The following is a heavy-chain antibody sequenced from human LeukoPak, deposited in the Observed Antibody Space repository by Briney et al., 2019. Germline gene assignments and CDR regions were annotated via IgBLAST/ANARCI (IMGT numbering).Heavy chain of an antibody. CDR3: AKDVRGYNRPVDY. CDR2: ISGSGSGT. CDR1: GFTFSSYA. V-gene: IGHV3-23*01. Sequence: GGSLRLSCAASGFTFSSYAMSWVRRAPGKGLEWVSAISGSGSGTDYADSVKGRFTISRDNSKNTVYLQMNSLRAEDTALYYCAKDVRGYNRPVDYWGQGTLVTVSS. D-gene: IGHD3-10*02. J-gene: IGHJ4*02.